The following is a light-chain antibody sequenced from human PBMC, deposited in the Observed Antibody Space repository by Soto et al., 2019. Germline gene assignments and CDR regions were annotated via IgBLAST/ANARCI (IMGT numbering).Light chain of an antibody. CDR3: SSYTCSSTLVYV. J-gene: IGLJ1*01. CDR2: EVT. CDR1: SSDVGGYNY. V-gene: IGLV2-14*01. Sequence: QSVLTQPASVSGSPGQSITISCTGTSSDVGGYNYVSWYQQHPGKAPKLMIYEVTNRPSGVSNRFSGSKSGNTASLTISGLQAEDEADSYCSSYTCSSTLVYVFGTGTKLTVL.